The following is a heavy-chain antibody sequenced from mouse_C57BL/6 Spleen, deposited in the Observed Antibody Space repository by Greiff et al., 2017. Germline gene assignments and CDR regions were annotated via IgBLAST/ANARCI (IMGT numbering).Heavy chain of an antibody. CDR3: ARAGYDYARFAY. CDR2: INPGSGGT. J-gene: IGHJ3*01. CDR1: GYAFTNYL. D-gene: IGHD2-4*01. V-gene: IGHV1-54*01. Sequence: VKLMESGAELVRPGTSVKVSCKASGYAFTNYLIEWVKQRPGQGLEWIGVINPGSGGTNYNEKFKGKATLTADKSSSTAYMQLSSLTSEDSAVYFCARAGYDYARFAYWGQGTLVTVSA.